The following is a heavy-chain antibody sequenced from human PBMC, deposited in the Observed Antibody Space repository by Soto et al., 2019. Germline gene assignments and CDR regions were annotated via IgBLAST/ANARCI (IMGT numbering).Heavy chain of an antibody. Sequence: QVQLVQSGDEVKKPGDSVKVSCKASDNSFSTFDLSWVRQAPGQGLEWMGSVSPYNGYTDYAQNLQGRVTMTTDRYTSTAYLELRSLRSDDTAVYYCARGGAVASAIDSWGQGTLVTVSS. CDR1: DNSFSTFD. CDR3: ARGGAVASAIDS. CDR2: VSPYNGYT. D-gene: IGHD6-19*01. V-gene: IGHV1-18*01. J-gene: IGHJ4*02.